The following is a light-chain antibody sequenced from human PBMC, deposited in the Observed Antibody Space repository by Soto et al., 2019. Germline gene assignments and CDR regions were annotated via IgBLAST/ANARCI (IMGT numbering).Light chain of an antibody. CDR2: VAS. Sequence: IVWTQSPGTLTFSPGERATLSCTAIQSVSSKLAWYQQKPGQAPRLLIYVASTRATGIPARFSGIGSGTEFTLTISSLQSQDFAVYYCQQYNNWPPITFGQGTRLEIK. V-gene: IGKV3-15*01. CDR3: QQYNNWPPIT. J-gene: IGKJ5*01. CDR1: QSVSSK.